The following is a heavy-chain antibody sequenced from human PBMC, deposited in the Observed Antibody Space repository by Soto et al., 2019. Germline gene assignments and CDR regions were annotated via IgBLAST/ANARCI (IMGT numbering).Heavy chain of an antibody. D-gene: IGHD2-2*02. CDR3: ARGYCSSTSCHSDAFDM. CDR1: GGSISSGGYC. V-gene: IGHV4-30-2*01. CDR2: IYHSGST. J-gene: IGHJ3*02. Sequence: TLSLTCAVSGGSISSGGYCWSWIRQPPGKGLEWIGYIYHSGSTYYKSSLKSRVTISVDRSKNQFSLKLSSVTAADTAVYYCARGYCSSTSCHSDAFDMWGQGPMMTV.